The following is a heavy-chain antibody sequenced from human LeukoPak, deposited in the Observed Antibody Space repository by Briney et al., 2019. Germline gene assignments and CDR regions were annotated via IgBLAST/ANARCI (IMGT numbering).Heavy chain of an antibody. J-gene: IGHJ6*03. CDR2: ISGSGGST. V-gene: IGHV3-23*01. Sequence: GGSLRLSCAASGFTFSSYEMNWVRQAPGKGLEWVSAISGSGGSTYYADSVKGRFTISRDNSKNTLYLQMNSLRAEDTAVYYCAKKGYESHYYYMDVWGKGTTVTVSS. CDR3: AKKGYESHYYYMDV. CDR1: GFTFSSYE. D-gene: IGHD1-1*01.